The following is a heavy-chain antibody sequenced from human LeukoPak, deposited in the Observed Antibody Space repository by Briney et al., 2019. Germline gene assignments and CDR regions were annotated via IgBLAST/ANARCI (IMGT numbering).Heavy chain of an antibody. CDR1: GGSFSGYY. D-gene: IGHD3-22*01. Sequence: SETLSPTCAVYGGSFSGYYWSWIRQPPGKGLEWIGYIYYSGSTNYNPSLKSRVTISVDTSKNQFSLKLSSVTAADTAVYYCARVHNYYDSSGYDYWGQGTLVTVSS. V-gene: IGHV4-59*01. J-gene: IGHJ4*02. CDR2: IYYSGST. CDR3: ARVHNYYDSSGYDY.